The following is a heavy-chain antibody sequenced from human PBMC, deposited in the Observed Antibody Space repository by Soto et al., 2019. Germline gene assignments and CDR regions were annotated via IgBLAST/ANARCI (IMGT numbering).Heavy chain of an antibody. D-gene: IGHD3-22*01. Sequence: EVQLLESGGGLVQPGRSLRLSCAASGFTFDDYAMHWVRQAPGKGLEWVSGISWNSGSIGYADSVKGRFTISRDNAKNSLYLQMNSLRAEDTALYYCAKDIGGVTMIVGWVGGFDYWGQGTLVTVSS. CDR3: AKDIGGVTMIVGWVGGFDY. CDR2: ISWNSGSI. CDR1: GFTFDDYA. J-gene: IGHJ4*02. V-gene: IGHV3-9*01.